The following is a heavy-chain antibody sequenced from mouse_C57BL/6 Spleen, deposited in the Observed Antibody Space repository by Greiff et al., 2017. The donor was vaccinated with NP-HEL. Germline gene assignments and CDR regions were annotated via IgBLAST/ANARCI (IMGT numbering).Heavy chain of an antibody. D-gene: IGHD2-3*01. J-gene: IGHJ2*01. CDR2: ISYDGSN. CDR1: GYSITSGYY. V-gene: IGHV3-6*01. Sequence: EVQRVESGPGLVKPSQSLSLTCSVTGYSITSGYYWNWIRQFPGNKLEWMGYISYDGSNNYNPSLKNRISITRDTSKNQFFLKLNSVTTEDTATYYCARGDYDGYYVYFDYWGQGTTLTVSS. CDR3: ARGDYDGYYVYFDY.